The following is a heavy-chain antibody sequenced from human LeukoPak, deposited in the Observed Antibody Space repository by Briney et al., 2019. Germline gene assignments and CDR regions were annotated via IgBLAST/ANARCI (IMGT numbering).Heavy chain of an antibody. CDR1: GGTFSSYA. Sequence: ASVKVSCKASGGTFSSYAISWVRQAPGQGLEWMGGIIPIFGTANYAQKFQGRVTITADESTSTAYMELSSLRSEDTAVYYCARDPDGIAGAWYFDYLGQGTLVTGSS. CDR3: ARDPDGIAGAWYFDY. CDR2: IIPIFGTA. J-gene: IGHJ4*02. D-gene: IGHD6-19*01. V-gene: IGHV1-69*13.